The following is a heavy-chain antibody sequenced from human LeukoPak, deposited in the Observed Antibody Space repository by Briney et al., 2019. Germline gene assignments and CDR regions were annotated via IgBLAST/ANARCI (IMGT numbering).Heavy chain of an antibody. Sequence: ASVTVSCKASGYTFTGYYMHWVRQAPGQGLEWMGWINPNSGGTNYAQKFQGRVTMTRDTSISTAYMELSRLRSDDTAVYYCARDYYDSSGPFDYWGQGTLVTVFS. D-gene: IGHD3-22*01. CDR2: INPNSGGT. CDR1: GYTFTGYY. J-gene: IGHJ4*02. CDR3: ARDYYDSSGPFDY. V-gene: IGHV1-2*02.